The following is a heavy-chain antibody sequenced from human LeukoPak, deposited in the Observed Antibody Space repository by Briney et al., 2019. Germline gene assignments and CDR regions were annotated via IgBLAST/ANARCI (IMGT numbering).Heavy chain of an antibody. V-gene: IGHV4-34*01. CDR2: INHSGST. CDR3: ARCGYSSGWYLGRVPNWFDP. D-gene: IGHD6-19*01. CDR1: GGSFSGYY. J-gene: IGHJ5*02. Sequence: SETLSLTCAVYGGSFSGYYWSWIRQPPGKGLEWIGEINHSGSTNYNPSLKSRVTISVDTSKNQFSLKLSSVTAADTAVYYCARCGYSSGWYLGRVPNWFDPWGQGTLVTVSS.